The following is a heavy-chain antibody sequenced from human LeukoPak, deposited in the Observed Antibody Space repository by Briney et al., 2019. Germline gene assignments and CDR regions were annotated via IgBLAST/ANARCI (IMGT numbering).Heavy chain of an antibody. J-gene: IGHJ6*03. CDR1: GGSISSGDYY. V-gene: IGHV4-30-4*08. Sequence: SETLSLTCTVSGGSISSGDYYWSWIRQPPGKGLEWIGYIYYSGSTYYNPSLKSRVTISVDTSKNQFSLKLSSVTAADTAVYYCARDREDIVVVPAANPYYYYYYMDVWSKGTTVTVSS. D-gene: IGHD2-2*01. CDR3: ARDREDIVVVPAANPYYYYYYMDV. CDR2: IYYSGST.